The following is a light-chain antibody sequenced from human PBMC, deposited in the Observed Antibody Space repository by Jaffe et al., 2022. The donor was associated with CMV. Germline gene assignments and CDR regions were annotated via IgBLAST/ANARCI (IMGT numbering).Light chain of an antibody. CDR3: QHRSNWPT. V-gene: IGKV3-11*01. CDR1: QSINRY. CDR2: DAS. J-gene: IGKJ1*01. Sequence: DIVLTQSPATLSLSPGESATLSCRASQSINRYLAWYQHKPGQAPRLLIYDASNRATGIPARFSGSGYGADFTLTISSLEPEDFADYYCQHRSNWPTFGQGTKVEIK.